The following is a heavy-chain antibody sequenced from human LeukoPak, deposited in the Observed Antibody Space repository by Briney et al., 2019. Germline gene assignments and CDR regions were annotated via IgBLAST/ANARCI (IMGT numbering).Heavy chain of an antibody. D-gene: IGHD1-26*01. CDR1: GVTISNNW. Sequence: GGSLRLSCADSGVTISNNWMSWVRQAPGMGLEWVANIRLDGSEQYFVDSVKGRFTISRANGKNLLYLQMNSLRAEDTAVYYCARWGVGDYWGQGTLVTVSS. J-gene: IGHJ4*02. CDR3: ARWGVGDY. CDR2: IRLDGSEQ. V-gene: IGHV3-7*01.